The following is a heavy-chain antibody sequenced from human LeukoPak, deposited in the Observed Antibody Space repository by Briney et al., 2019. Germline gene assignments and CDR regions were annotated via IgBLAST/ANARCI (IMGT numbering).Heavy chain of an antibody. D-gene: IGHD6-19*01. CDR2: IYYSGST. CDR3: AVCRAAVAGRDGFDI. J-gene: IGHJ3*02. CDR1: CGSISSSSYY. Sequence: SETLSLTWTVACGSISSSSYYGRRIRQPPGKGLEWIGSIYYSGSTYYNPSLKSRVTISVDTSKNQFSLKLSSVTAADTAGYYCAVCRAAVAGRDGFDIWGQGTMVTVSS. V-gene: IGHV4-39*01.